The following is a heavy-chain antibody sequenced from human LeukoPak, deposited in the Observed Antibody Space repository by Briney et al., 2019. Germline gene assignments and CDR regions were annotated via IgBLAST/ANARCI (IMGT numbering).Heavy chain of an antibody. V-gene: IGHV3-7*01. CDR2: INQDGSEK. D-gene: IGHD3-22*01. J-gene: IGHJ4*02. CDR1: GLTFSYYW. Sequence: GGSLRLSCAASGLTFSYYWMSWVRQAPGKGLEWVANINQDGSEKYYVDSVKGRFTISRDNAKNSLYLLMNSLRAEDAAVYYCATYYYDNTGLIWGQGTLVTVSS. CDR3: ATYYYDNTGLI.